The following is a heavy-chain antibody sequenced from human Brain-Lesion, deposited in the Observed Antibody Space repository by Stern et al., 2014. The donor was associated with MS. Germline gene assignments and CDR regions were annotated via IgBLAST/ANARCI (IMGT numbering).Heavy chain of an antibody. CDR1: GDSISSGDNY. CDR3: ARGESSRYYYYFDY. J-gene: IGHJ4*02. Sequence: VQLVESGPGLVKPSQTLSLTCNVSGDSISSGDNYWSWIRQSTGKGLEWVGYIYYIGSTFYNPSLKSRVTISVYTSQNQFSLRLSSVTAADTAVYYCARGESSRYYYYFDYWGQGTLVTVSS. D-gene: IGHD3-22*01. CDR2: IYYIGST. V-gene: IGHV4-30-4*01.